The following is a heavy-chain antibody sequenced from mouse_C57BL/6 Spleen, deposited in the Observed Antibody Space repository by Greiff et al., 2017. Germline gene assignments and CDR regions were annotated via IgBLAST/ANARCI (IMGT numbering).Heavy chain of an antibody. CDR1: GYTFTSYG. V-gene: IGHV1-81*01. CDR2: IYPRSGNT. Sequence: VQLQQSGAELARPGASVKLSCKASGYTFTSYGISWVKQRTGQGLEWIGEIYPRSGNTYYNEKFKGKATLTADKSSSTAYMELRSLTSEDSAVYFCARTLGGFITTVVKYFDVWGTGTTVTVSS. J-gene: IGHJ1*03. CDR3: ARTLGGFITTVVKYFDV. D-gene: IGHD1-1*01.